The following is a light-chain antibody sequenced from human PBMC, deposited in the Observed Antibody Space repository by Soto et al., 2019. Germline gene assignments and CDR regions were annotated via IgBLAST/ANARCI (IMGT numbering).Light chain of an antibody. V-gene: IGKV1-39*01. CDR1: QSISSY. Sequence: DIQMPQSPSSLSASVGDRVTITCRASQSISSYLNWYQQKPGKAPKLLIYAASSLQSGVPSRFSGSGSGTDFTLTISSLQPEDFATYYCQQSGIFGPGTKVDIK. J-gene: IGKJ3*01. CDR2: AAS. CDR3: QQSGI.